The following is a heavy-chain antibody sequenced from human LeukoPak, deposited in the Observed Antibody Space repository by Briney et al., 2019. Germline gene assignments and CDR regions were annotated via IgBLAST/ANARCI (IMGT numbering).Heavy chain of an antibody. J-gene: IGHJ4*02. CDR2: IYNSGST. CDR1: GLTFSDHY. D-gene: IGHD1-26*01. CDR3: AGLESGTVPL. Sequence: GSLRLSCAASGLTFSDHYVDWVRQPPGKGLEWIGSIYNSGSTYYNPSLKSRVTISVDTSKNQFSLKVRSVTAADTAVYYCAGLESGTVPLWGQGTLVTVSS. V-gene: IGHV4-39*01.